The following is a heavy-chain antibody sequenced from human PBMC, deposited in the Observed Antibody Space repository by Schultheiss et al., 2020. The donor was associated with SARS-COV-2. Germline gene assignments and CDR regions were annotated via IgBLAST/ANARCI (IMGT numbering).Heavy chain of an antibody. D-gene: IGHD5/OR15-5a*01. J-gene: IGHJ6*02. CDR2: MNPNSGGT. CDR1: GYTFTSYD. V-gene: IGHV1-8*01. Sequence: ASVKVSCKASGYTFTSYDINWVRQATGQGLEWMGWMNPNSGGTNYAQKFQGRVTLTRDTSTSTAYMELSSLRSEDTAVYYCGCRSVFDTNNYYYKVMDVWGQGTTVTVSS. CDR3: GCRSVFDTNNYYYKVMDV.